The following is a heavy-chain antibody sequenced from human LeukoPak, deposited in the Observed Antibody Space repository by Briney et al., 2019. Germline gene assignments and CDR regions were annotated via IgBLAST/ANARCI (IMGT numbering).Heavy chain of an antibody. V-gene: IGHV4-39*01. CDR3: ATIPGYSSSWLII. J-gene: IGHJ4*02. CDR1: GGPISSSSYY. Sequence: SETLSLTCTVSGGPISSSSYYWGWIRQPPGKGPEWIGSIYYSGSTYYNPSLKSRVTISVDTSKNQFSLKLSSVTAADTAVYYCATIPGYSSSWLIIWGQGTLVTVSS. CDR2: IYYSGST. D-gene: IGHD6-13*01.